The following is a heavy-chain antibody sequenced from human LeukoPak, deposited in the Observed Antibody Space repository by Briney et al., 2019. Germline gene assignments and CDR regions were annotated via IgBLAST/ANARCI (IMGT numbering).Heavy chain of an antibody. J-gene: IGHJ6*02. CDR1: GFTFSSYW. CDR2: IKQGGSEK. Sequence: PGGSLRLSCAASGFTFSSYWMSWVRQAPGKGLEWVANIKQGGSEKYYVDSVKGRFTISRDNAENSLYLQMNSLRAEDTAIYYCARDQWLAYYYHGMDVWGQGTTVTVSS. D-gene: IGHD6-19*01. CDR3: ARDQWLAYYYHGMDV. V-gene: IGHV3-7*01.